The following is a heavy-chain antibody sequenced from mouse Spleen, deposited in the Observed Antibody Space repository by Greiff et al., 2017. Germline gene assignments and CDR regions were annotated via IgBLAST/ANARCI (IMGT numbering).Heavy chain of an antibody. CDR2: INPSSGYT. CDR3: ASLTGRERAFDY. Sequence: QVQLKESGAELARPGASVKMSCKASGYTFTSYTMHWVKQRPGQGLEWIGYINPSSGYTKYNQKFKDKATLTADKSSSTAYMQLSSLTSEDSAVYYCASLTGRERAFDYWGQGTTLTVSS. D-gene: IGHD4-1*01. V-gene: IGHV1-4*01. J-gene: IGHJ2*01. CDR1: GYTFTSYT.